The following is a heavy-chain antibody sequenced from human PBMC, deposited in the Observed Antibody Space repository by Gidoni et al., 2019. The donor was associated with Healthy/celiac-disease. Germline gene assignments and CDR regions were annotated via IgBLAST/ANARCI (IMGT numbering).Heavy chain of an antibody. CDR2: ISCNSGSR. CDR3: AKESRIEADAFDI. CDR1: GVTFADYA. V-gene: IGHV3-9*01. Sequence: EVQLVESGGGLEQPGRSLRHHWAASGVTFADYAMTWVRQAPGKGLEWVSGISCNSGSRGSADSVKGRFTISRDNAKNSLYLQMNSLRAEDTALYYCAKESRIEADAFDIWVQGTIVTVSS. J-gene: IGHJ3*02.